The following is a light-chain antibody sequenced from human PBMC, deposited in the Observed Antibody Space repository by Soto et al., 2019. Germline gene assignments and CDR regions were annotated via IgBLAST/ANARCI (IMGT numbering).Light chain of an antibody. V-gene: IGKV3-15*01. Sequence: EIVMTQSPATLSVFPGDRATLSCRASQSVGVNVAWFQQRPGQAPRLLIYAASARVVGIPARFRGGGSGTEFTLTISSLQSEDFALSYCQQYNNWPPYTFGQGTKLEIK. CDR1: QSVGVN. CDR2: AAS. CDR3: QQYNNWPPYT. J-gene: IGKJ2*01.